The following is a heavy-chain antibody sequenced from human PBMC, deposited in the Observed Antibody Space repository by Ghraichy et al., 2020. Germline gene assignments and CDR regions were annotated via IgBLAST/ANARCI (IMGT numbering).Heavy chain of an antibody. CDR3: ARAGGSGNDLPDY. D-gene: IGHD3-10*01. V-gene: IGHV5-51*01. Sequence: GGSLNISCKASGYRFTGYWIGWVRQMPGKGLEWMGIIYTGDSDPRYSPSFQGQVTFSADKSISTAYLQWSSLKASDTAMYYCARAGGSGNDLPDYWGQGTLVTVSS. CDR2: IYTGDSDP. J-gene: IGHJ4*02. CDR1: GYRFTGYW.